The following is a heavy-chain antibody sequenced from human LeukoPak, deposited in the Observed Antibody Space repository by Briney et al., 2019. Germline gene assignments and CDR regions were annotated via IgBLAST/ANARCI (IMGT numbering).Heavy chain of an antibody. J-gene: IGHJ4*02. Sequence: PSETLSLTCTVSGGSIGSFYWNWIRQPPGKGLEWIGYVYSSGNTNYNPSLKSRVIISVDTSKNQFSLRLSSVTAADTAVYYCARDAWFGAGRTFAYWGQGTLVTVSS. CDR3: ARDAWFGAGRTFAY. D-gene: IGHD3-10*01. CDR1: GGSIGSFY. V-gene: IGHV4-4*08. CDR2: VYSSGNT.